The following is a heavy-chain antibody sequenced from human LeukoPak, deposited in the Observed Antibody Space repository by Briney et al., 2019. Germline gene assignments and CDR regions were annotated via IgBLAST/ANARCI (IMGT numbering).Heavy chain of an antibody. V-gene: IGHV4-4*07. D-gene: IGHD2-2*01. CDR2: IYTSGST. CDR3: ARVRGSTSCYPSCWFDH. J-gene: IGHJ5*02. CDR1: GGSLSSYY. Sequence: SETLSLTCTVSGGSLSSYYWSWVRQPAGKGLEWIGRIYTSGSTNYNPSLKSRVTMSVDTSKNQFSLKLSSVTAADTAVYYCARVRGSTSCYPSCWFDHWGEGTLVTVSS.